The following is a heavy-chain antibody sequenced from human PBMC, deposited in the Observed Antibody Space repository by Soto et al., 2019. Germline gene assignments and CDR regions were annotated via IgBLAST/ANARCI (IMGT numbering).Heavy chain of an antibody. Sequence: SQTLSLTCAISGDSVSSDSAAWSWIRQSPSRGLEWLGRTYYRSKWNNDYAVSVRSRVTINPDTSKNQFSLQLYSLTPEDTAVYYCVAISWFRGMDVWGQGTPVSVS. J-gene: IGHJ6*02. CDR2: TYYRSKWNN. CDR3: VAISWFRGMDV. CDR1: GDSVSSDSAA. V-gene: IGHV6-1*01. D-gene: IGHD3-3*02.